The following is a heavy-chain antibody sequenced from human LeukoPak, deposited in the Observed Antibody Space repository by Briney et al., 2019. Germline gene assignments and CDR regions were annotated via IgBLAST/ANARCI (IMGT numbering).Heavy chain of an antibody. Sequence: ASVKVSCKASGYTFTSYGISWVRQAPGQGLEWMGWISAYNGNTNYAQKLQGRVTMTTDTSTSTAYMELRSLRSDDTAVYYCARDWHYDSSGYYFDYWGQGTLVTVSS. CDR1: GYTFTSYG. D-gene: IGHD3-22*01. J-gene: IGHJ4*02. V-gene: IGHV1-18*01. CDR3: ARDWHYDSSGYYFDY. CDR2: ISAYNGNT.